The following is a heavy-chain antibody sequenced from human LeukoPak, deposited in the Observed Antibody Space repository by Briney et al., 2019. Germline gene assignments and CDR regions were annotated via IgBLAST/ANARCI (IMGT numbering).Heavy chain of an antibody. J-gene: IGHJ4*02. Sequence: GGSLRLSCAASGFTFSSYSMNWVRQAPGKGLEWVSSISSSSSYIYYADSVKGRFTISRDNAKNSLYLQMNSLRAEDTAVYYCARKGGGYARFGYWGQGTLVTVSS. CDR2: ISSSSSYI. CDR3: ARKGGGYARFGY. V-gene: IGHV3-21*01. CDR1: GFTFSSYS. D-gene: IGHD5-12*01.